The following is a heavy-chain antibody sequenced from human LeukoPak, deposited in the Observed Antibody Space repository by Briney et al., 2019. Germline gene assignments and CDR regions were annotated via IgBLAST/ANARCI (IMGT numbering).Heavy chain of an antibody. Sequence: GASVRVSCKASGYTFTSYGISWVRQAPGQGLEWMGWISAYNGNTDYAQKLQGRVTTTTDISTSTAYMELRSLRSDDTAVYYCARDWDSSGSTPFHYFDYWVQGTLVTVSS. CDR1: GYTFTSYG. CDR3: ARDWDSSGSTPFHYFDY. CDR2: ISAYNGNT. D-gene: IGHD3-22*01. V-gene: IGHV1-18*01. J-gene: IGHJ4*02.